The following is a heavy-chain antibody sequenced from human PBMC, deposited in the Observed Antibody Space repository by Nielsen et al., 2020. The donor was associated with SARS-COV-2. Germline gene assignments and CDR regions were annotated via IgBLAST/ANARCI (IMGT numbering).Heavy chain of an antibody. CDR3: ATLGDSSSWYLGYYGMDV. CDR1: GFTFDDYA. J-gene: IGHJ6*02. D-gene: IGHD6-13*01. V-gene: IGHV3-9*01. Sequence: SLKISCAASGFTFDDYAMHWVRQAPGKGLEWVSGISWNSGSIGYADSVKGRFTISRDNAKNSLYLQMNSLRAEDTALYYCATLGDSSSWYLGYYGMDVWGQGTTVTVSS. CDR2: ISWNSGSI.